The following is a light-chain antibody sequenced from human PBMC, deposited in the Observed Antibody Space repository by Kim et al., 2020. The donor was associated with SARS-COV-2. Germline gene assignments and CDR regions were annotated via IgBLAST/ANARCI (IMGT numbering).Light chain of an antibody. CDR3: QQSYITPFT. CDR1: QSISSH. V-gene: IGKV1-39*01. J-gene: IGKJ3*01. Sequence: DIQMTQSPSSLSASVGDRVTITCRTTQSISSHLNWCQQKPGRAPKLLISAASTLQGGVPSRFSGSGSETDFTLTISSLQPDDFATYFCQQSYITPFTFGPGTKVDIK. CDR2: AAS.